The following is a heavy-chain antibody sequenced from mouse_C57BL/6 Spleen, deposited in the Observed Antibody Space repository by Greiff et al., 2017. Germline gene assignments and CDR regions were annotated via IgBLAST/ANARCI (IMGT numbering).Heavy chain of an antibody. V-gene: IGHV1-54*01. J-gene: IGHJ4*01. D-gene: IGHD3-2*02. CDR2: INPGSGGT. CDR1: GYAFTNYL. CDR3: TRDSSGYDYAMDY. Sequence: QVQLKESGAELVRPGTSVKVSCKASGYAFTNYLIEWVKQRPGQGLEWIGVINPGSGGTNNNEKFKGKATLTANKSSSTAYMQLSSLTSEDSAVYFCTRDSSGYDYAMDYWGQGTSVTVSS.